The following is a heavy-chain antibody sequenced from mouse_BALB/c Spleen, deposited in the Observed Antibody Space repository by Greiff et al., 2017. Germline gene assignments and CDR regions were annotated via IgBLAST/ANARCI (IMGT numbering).Heavy chain of an antibody. Sequence: EVQLVESGGGLVQPGGSLRLSCATSGFTFTDYYMSWVRQPPGKELEWLGFIRNKANGYTTEYSASVKGRFTISRDNSQSILYLQMNTLRAEDSATYYCARDPELGHYFDYWGQGTTLTVSS. CDR3: ARDPELGHYFDY. J-gene: IGHJ2*01. CDR2: IRNKANGYTT. CDR1: GFTFTDYY. D-gene: IGHD4-1*01. V-gene: IGHV7-3*02.